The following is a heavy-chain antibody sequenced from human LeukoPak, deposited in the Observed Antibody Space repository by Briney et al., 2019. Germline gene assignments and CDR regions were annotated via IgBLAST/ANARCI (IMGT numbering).Heavy chain of an antibody. V-gene: IGHV4-4*07. D-gene: IGHD6-13*01. J-gene: IGHJ4*02. Sequence: SETLSLTCTVSGDSISIFYWSWIRQPAGKGLEWIGHIYTSGSTNYSPSLKSRVTMSVDTSKNQFSLKLSSVTAADTAVYYCARDVLAATGSFDYWGQGTQVTVSS. CDR2: IYTSGST. CDR1: GDSISIFY. CDR3: ARDVLAATGSFDY.